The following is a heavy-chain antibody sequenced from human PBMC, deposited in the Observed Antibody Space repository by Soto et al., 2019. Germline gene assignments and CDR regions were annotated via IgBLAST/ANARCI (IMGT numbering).Heavy chain of an antibody. D-gene: IGHD3-22*01. Sequence: SETLSLTCAVAGDSISSGVSSWSWIRQPPGKGLEWIGYLYHTGSTYYNPSLKSRVTISVDTSKNQFSLKLSSVTAADTAVYYCAREGSQGYYDSSGYYPIWGQGTMVTVSS. CDR1: GDSISSGVSS. V-gene: IGHV4-30-2*01. CDR2: LYHTGST. J-gene: IGHJ3*02. CDR3: AREGSQGYYDSSGYYPI.